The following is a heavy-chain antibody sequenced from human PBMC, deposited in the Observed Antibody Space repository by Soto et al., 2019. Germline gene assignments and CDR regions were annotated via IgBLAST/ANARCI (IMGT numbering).Heavy chain of an antibody. CDR2: IYYSGST. V-gene: IGHV4-59*01. J-gene: IGHJ4*02. CDR3: ARRWSTTFDY. D-gene: IGHD2-8*02. Sequence: QVQLQESGPGLVKPSETLSLTCSVSGGSISSYYWSWIRQPPRKGLEWIGYIYYSGSTYYKPAHSSRVNTSVATSKNQFPLKLSFGTAAEKAVHYCARRWSTTFDYWGQATLVTLSS. CDR1: GGSISSYY.